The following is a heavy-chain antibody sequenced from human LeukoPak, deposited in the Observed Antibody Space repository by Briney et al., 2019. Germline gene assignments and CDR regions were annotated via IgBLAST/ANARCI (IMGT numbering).Heavy chain of an antibody. CDR3: ARGLNGGSSGYYYDY. CDR1: GGSISSYY. J-gene: IGHJ4*02. CDR2: IYYSGST. Sequence: PSETLSLTCTVSGGSISSYYWSWIRQPPGKGLEWIGYIYYSGSTNYNPSLNSRVTISVGTSKNQSSLKLSSVTAADTAVYYCARGLNGGSSGYYYDYWGQGTLVTVSS. D-gene: IGHD3-22*01. V-gene: IGHV4-59*01.